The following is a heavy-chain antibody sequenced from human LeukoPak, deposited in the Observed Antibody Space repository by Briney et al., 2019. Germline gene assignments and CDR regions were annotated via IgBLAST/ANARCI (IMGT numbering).Heavy chain of an antibody. Sequence: SVKVSCKASGGTFSYYAISWVRQAPGQGLEWMGWIIPIFGTANYAQKFQGRVTITTDESTSTAYMELSSLRSEDTAVYYCARSDYSTSSHMDVWGKGTTVTVSS. V-gene: IGHV1-69*05. CDR1: GGTFSYYA. D-gene: IGHD6-6*01. CDR2: IIPIFGTA. CDR3: ARSDYSTSSHMDV. J-gene: IGHJ6*03.